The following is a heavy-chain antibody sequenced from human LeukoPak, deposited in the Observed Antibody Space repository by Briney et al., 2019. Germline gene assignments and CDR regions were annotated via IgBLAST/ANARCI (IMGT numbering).Heavy chain of an antibody. V-gene: IGHV3-30*03. CDR1: RFTFSSYG. J-gene: IGHJ4*02. CDR3: VRRFPVSSGSFYAPFHY. D-gene: IGHD1-26*01. CDR2: ISKDGSNI. Sequence: GGSLRLSCAASRFTFSSYGMHWVRQAPGKGPEWVAVISKDGSNIYYADSVKGRFTISRDNSKSTLYLQMNSLRTEDTAIYYCVRRFPVSSGSFYAPFHYWGQGTLVTVSS.